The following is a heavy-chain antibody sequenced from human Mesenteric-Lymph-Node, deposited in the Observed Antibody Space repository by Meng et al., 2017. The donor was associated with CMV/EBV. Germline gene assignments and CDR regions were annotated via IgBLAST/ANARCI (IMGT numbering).Heavy chain of an antibody. CDR3: ARDLDIVVVPAASYGMDV. CDR1: GFTFSSYW. V-gene: IGHV3-30-3*01. Sequence: GGSLRLSCAASGFTFSSYWMSWVRQAPGKGLEWVAVISYDGSNKYYADSVKGRFTISRDNSKNTLYLQMNSLRAEDTAVYYCARDLDIVVVPAASYGMDVWGQGTTVTVSS. D-gene: IGHD2-2*01. J-gene: IGHJ6*02. CDR2: ISYDGSNK.